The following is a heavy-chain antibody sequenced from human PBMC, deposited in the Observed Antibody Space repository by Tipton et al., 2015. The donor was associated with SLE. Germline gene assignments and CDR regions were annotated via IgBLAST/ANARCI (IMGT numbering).Heavy chain of an antibody. Sequence: GLVKPSETLSLTCTVSGGSISSYYWSWIRQPPGKGLEWIGYIYYSGSTNYNPSLKSRVTLSVDTSKNQFSLKLSSVTAADTAVYYCARAGVIAFSYYFDYWGQGTLVTVSS. CDR1: GGSISSYY. V-gene: IGHV4-59*01. D-gene: IGHD3-22*01. CDR3: ARAGVIAFSYYFDY. J-gene: IGHJ4*02. CDR2: IYYSGST.